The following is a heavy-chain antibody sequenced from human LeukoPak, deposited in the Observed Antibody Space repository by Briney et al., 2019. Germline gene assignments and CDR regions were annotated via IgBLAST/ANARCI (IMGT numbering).Heavy chain of an antibody. CDR2: ISYDGSNK. J-gene: IGHJ4*02. D-gene: IGHD3-22*01. V-gene: IGHV3-30*01. Sequence: GGSLKLFCAASGFTFNNYGVHRVRQAPGKGLEWVAVISYDGSNKYYADSVKGRFTISRDNSKNTLYLQMNSLRAEDTAVYYCARSASYYDSSGVDYWGQGTLVTVSS. CDR3: ARSASYYDSSGVDY. CDR1: GFTFNNYG.